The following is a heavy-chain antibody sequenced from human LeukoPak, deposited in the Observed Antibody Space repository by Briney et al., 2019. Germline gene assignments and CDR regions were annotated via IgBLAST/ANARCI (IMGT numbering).Heavy chain of an antibody. D-gene: IGHD3-3*01. CDR2: IYYSGST. CDR3: ARVTPYDFWSGYPDPGFDP. J-gene: IGHJ5*02. V-gene: IGHV4-59*01. CDR1: GGSISSYY. Sequence: SETLSLTCTVSGGSISSYYWSWIRQPPGKGLEWMGYIYYSGSTNYTPSLKSRVTISVDTSKNQFSLKLSSVTAADTAVYYCARVTPYDFWSGYPDPGFDPWGQGTLVTVSS.